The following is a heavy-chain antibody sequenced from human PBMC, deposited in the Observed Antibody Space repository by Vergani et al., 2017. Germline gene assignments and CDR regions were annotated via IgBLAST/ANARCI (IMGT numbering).Heavy chain of an antibody. D-gene: IGHD4-17*01. V-gene: IGHV4-34*01. Sequence: QVQLQQWGAGLLKPSETLSLTCAVYGGSFSGYYWSWIRQPPGKGLEWIGEINHSGSTNYNPSLKSRVTISVDTSKNQFSLKLSSVTAADTAVYYCAIAVYCDYDYYYGMDVWGQGTTVTVSS. CDR2: INHSGST. CDR1: GGSFSGYY. CDR3: AIAVYCDYDYYYGMDV. J-gene: IGHJ6*02.